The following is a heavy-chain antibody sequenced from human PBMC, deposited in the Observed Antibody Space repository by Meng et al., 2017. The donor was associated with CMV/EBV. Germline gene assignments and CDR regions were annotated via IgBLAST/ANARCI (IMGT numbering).Heavy chain of an antibody. CDR1: GFTVSSNY. CDR3: ASGGVVVPDY. D-gene: IGHD2-2*01. J-gene: IGHJ4*02. Sequence: GESLKISCAASGFTVSSNYMSWVRQAPGKGLEWVSVIYSGGSTYYADSVKGRFTISRDNSKNTLYLQMNSLRAEDTAVYYCASGGVVVPDYWGQGTLVTVSS. CDR2: IYSGGST. V-gene: IGHV3-53*01.